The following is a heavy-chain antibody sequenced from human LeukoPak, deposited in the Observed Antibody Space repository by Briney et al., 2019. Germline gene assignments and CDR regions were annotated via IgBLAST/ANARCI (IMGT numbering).Heavy chain of an antibody. Sequence: SQTLSLTCAVYGGSFSGYYWSWIRQPPGKGLEWIGEINHSGSTNYNPSLKSRVTISVDTSKNQFSLKLSSVTAADTAVYYCARGRRGFGELLPYYYYGMDVWGQGTTVTVSS. V-gene: IGHV4-34*01. CDR2: INHSGST. CDR3: ARGRRGFGELLPYYYYGMDV. D-gene: IGHD3-10*01. J-gene: IGHJ6*02. CDR1: GGSFSGYY.